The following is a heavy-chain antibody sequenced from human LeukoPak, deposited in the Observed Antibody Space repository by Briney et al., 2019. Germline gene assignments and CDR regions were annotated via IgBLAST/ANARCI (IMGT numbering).Heavy chain of an antibody. Sequence: SETLSPTCTVSGYSISSGYYWGWIRQPPGKGLEWIGYIYYSGSTNYNPSLKSRVTISVDTSKNQFSLKLSSVTAADTAVYYCARAFYPGYYSYMAVWGKGTTVTVSS. J-gene: IGHJ6*03. D-gene: IGHD3-3*02. CDR3: ARAFYPGYYSYMAV. CDR1: GYSISSGYY. CDR2: IYYSGST. V-gene: IGHV4-61*01.